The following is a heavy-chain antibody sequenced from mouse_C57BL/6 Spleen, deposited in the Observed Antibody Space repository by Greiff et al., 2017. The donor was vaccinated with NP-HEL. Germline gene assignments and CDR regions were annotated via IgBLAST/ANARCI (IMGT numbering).Heavy chain of an antibody. D-gene: IGHD2-4*01. CDR3: TTWGDYDASY. CDR2: IDPENGDT. Sequence: VQLQQSGAELVRPGASVKLSCTASGFNIKDDYMHWVKPRPEQGLEWIGWIDPENGDTEYASKFQGQATITADTSSNTAYLQLSSLTSEDTAVYYCTTWGDYDASYWGQGTLVTVSA. J-gene: IGHJ3*01. V-gene: IGHV14-4*01. CDR1: GFNIKDDY.